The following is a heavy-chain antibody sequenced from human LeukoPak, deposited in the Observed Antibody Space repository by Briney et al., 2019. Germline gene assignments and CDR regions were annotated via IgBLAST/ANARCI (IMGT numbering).Heavy chain of an antibody. D-gene: IGHD1-1*01. V-gene: IGHV3-9*01. CDR1: GFTFEDHA. Sequence: GRSLRLSCAASGFTFEDHAMHWVRQAPGKGLEWVSGISWNSGSIGYADSVKGRFAISRDNAKNSLYLQMNSLRAEDTALYYCAKDWYSIQGYYYMDVWGKGTTVTVSS. CDR3: AKDWYSIQGYYYMDV. CDR2: ISWNSGSI. J-gene: IGHJ6*03.